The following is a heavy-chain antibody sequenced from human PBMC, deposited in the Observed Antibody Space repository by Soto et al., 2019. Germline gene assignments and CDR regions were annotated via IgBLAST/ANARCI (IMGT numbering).Heavy chain of an antibody. J-gene: IGHJ6*02. V-gene: IGHV3-64*01. CDR3: ARGHLAWDYHDYGMDV. D-gene: IGHD7-27*01. CDR1: GFTFTTYC. Sequence: EVQLVESGGGLVQPGGSLTLSCVASGFTFTTYCMHWVRQAPGKGLEYLSAISNDAVHTYYANSVKDRFTISRDNSKDTLYLQMGSRRTDDIAVYYCARGHLAWDYHDYGMDVWGHGTTGTVSS. CDR2: ISNDAVHT.